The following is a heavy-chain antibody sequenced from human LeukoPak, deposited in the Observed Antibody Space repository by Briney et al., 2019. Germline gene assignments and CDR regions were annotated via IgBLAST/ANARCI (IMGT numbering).Heavy chain of an antibody. D-gene: IGHD6-13*01. V-gene: IGHV4-61*02. Sequence: SETLSLTCTVSGGSISSSSYYWGWIRQPAGKGLEWIGRIYSSGSTNYNPSLKSRVTISVDTSKNQFSLKLSSVTAADTAVYYCARAGLGIATKFDPWGQGTLVTVSS. J-gene: IGHJ5*02. CDR1: GGSISSSSYY. CDR3: ARAGLGIATKFDP. CDR2: IYSSGST.